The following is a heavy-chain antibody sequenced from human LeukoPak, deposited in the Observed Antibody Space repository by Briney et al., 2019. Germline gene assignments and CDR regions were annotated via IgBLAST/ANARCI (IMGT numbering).Heavy chain of an antibody. CDR3: TATLGY. CDR2: IKRKTDGGTT. CDR1: GFTFSNAW. V-gene: IGHV3-15*01. J-gene: IGHJ4*02. Sequence: GGSLRLSCAASGFTFSNAWMTRVRQAPGKGLEWVGHIKRKTDGGTTDYAAPVKGRFTILRDDSKNTLYLQMNSLKTEDTAVYYCTATLGYWGQGTLVTVSS.